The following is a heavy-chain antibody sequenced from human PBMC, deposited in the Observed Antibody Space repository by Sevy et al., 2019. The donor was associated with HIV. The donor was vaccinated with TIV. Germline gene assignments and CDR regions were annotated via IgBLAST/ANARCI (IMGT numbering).Heavy chain of an antibody. V-gene: IGHV4-30-2*01. J-gene: IGHJ4*02. CDR2: IYHSGST. CDR1: GGSISSGGYC. D-gene: IGHD3-22*01. CDR3: ARTSNYYDSSGYYSYFDY. Sequence: SETLSLTCAVSGGSISSGGYCWSWIRQPPGKGLEWIGYIYHSGSTYYNPSLKSRVTISVDRSKNQFSLKLSSVTAADTAVYYCARTSNYYDSSGYYSYFDYWGQGTLVTVSS.